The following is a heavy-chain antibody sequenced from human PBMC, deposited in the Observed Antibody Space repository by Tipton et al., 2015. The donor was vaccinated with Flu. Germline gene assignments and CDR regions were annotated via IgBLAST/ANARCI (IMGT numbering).Heavy chain of an antibody. V-gene: IGHV3-21*01. CDR2: ISSSSSYI. CDR1: GFTFSSYS. CDR3: ARENTEYSYGPFYAFDI. Sequence: SLRLSCAASGFTFSSYSMNWVRQAPGKGLEWVSSISSSSSYIYYADSVKGRFTISRDNAKNSLYLQMNSLRAEDTAVYYCARENTEYSYGPFYAFDIWGQGTMVTVSS. D-gene: IGHD5-18*01. J-gene: IGHJ3*02.